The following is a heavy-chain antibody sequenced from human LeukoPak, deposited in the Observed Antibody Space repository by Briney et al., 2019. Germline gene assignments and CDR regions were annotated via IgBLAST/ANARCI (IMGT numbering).Heavy chain of an antibody. CDR3: ARDQPYRSSGPEY. CDR1: GFTFSVYW. CDR2: IHSDGSIT. Sequence: GGSLRLSCAASGFTFSVYWMHWVRQAPGKGLVWVSRIHSDGSITNYADSVKGRFTISRDNAKNTLYLQVNSLRVDDTAVYYCARDQPYRSSGPEYWGQGTLVTVSS. D-gene: IGHD6-13*01. J-gene: IGHJ4*02. V-gene: IGHV3-74*01.